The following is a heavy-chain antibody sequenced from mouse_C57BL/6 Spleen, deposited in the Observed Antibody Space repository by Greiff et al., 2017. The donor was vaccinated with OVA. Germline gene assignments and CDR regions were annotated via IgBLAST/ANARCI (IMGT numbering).Heavy chain of an antibody. CDR2: ISSGSSTI. D-gene: IGHD3-2*02. CDR1: GFTFSDYG. Sequence: EVMLVESGGGLVKPGGSLKLSCAASGFTFSDYGMHWVRQAPEKGLEWVAYISSGSSTIYYADTVKGRFTISRDNAKNTLFLQMTSLRSEDTAMYYCARPGSSGYPPFADWGQGTLVTVSA. J-gene: IGHJ3*01. CDR3: ARPGSSGYPPFAD. V-gene: IGHV5-17*01.